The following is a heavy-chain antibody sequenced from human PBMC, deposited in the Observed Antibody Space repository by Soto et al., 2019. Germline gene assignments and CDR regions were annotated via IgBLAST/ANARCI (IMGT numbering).Heavy chain of an antibody. V-gene: IGHV3-11*01. J-gene: IGHJ5*02. D-gene: IGHD2-2*02. Sequence: GGSLRLSCAASGFSFKDYYMTWMRQTPEKGLEWISTITSSGGNAYYAASVKGRVTISRDNAHNSLYLQMSGLRAEDTALYYCARDMYTKYVNYSDLWGKGTLGTTSS. CDR2: ITSSGGNA. CDR3: ARDMYTKYVNYSDL. CDR1: GFSFKDYY.